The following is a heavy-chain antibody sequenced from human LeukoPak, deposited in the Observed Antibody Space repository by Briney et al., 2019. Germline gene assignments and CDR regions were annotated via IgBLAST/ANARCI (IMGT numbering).Heavy chain of an antibody. CDR1: GFAFSNYA. CDR3: TRVDIRYRVDY. CDR2: LSGGGDSR. V-gene: IGHV3-23*01. Sequence: GGSLRLSCAASGFAFSNYAMSWVRQAPGKGLEWVSSLSGGGDSRYYADSVMGRFTLSRDNSKNTLYLQMNSLKTEETAVYYCTRVDIRYRVDYWGQGTLVTVSS. D-gene: IGHD1-26*01. J-gene: IGHJ4*02.